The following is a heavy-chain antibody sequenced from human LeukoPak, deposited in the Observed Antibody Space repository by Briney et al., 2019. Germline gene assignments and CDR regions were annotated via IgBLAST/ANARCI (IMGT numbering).Heavy chain of an antibody. D-gene: IGHD1/OR15-1a*01. V-gene: IGHV1-2*02. CDR2: INGNSGGT. Sequence: RASVKVSCKASGYTLTGYYMHWVRQAPGQGPEWMGWINGNSGGTKYAQKFEGRVTMTSDTSTSTAQMDLGTLRSDDTAVYYCARENIEQWPAFDYWGQGTPVTVSS. CDR1: GYTLTGYY. CDR3: ARENIEQWPAFDY. J-gene: IGHJ4*02.